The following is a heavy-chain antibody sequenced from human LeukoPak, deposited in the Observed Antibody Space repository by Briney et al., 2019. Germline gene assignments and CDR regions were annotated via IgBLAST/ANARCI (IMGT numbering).Heavy chain of an antibody. D-gene: IGHD3/OR15-3a*01. CDR1: GFVFSTYW. CDR2: INLDGTEE. CDR3: ASGRHDFLH. Sequence: PGGSLRLSCAASGFVFSTYWMTWVRQAPGKGLEWVANINLDGTEEHYVDSSLKGRFTISRDNAKNSLYLQMTSLRVEDTAGYYCASGRHDFLHWGQGTLVTVSS. V-gene: IGHV3-7*01. J-gene: IGHJ4*02.